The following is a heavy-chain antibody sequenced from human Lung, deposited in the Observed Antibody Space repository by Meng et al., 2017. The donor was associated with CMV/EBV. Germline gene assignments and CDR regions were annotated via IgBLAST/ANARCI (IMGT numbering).Heavy chain of an antibody. CDR2: INHSGST. J-gene: IGHJ4*02. Sequence: QVQLQQWGAGLLKPSETLSLTCAVYGGSFSGYYWSWIRQPPGKGLEWIGEINHSGSTNYNPSLKSRVTISVDTSKNQFSLKLSSVTAADTAVYYCARMLIVGATLGYFDYRGQGTLVTVSS. V-gene: IGHV4-34*01. D-gene: IGHD1-26*01. CDR3: ARMLIVGATLGYFDY. CDR1: GGSFSGYY.